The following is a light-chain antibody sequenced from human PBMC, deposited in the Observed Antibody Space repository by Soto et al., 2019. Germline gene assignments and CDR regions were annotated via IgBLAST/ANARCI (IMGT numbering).Light chain of an antibody. Sequence: QAVVTQEPSLTVSPGGTVTLTCGSSTGAVTSGHYPYWFQQKPGQAPRTLIYDTTNKQSWTPARFSGSLLGGKAALTLSGAQPEDESYYYCLLSYNAAGIFGGGTKLTVL. CDR2: DTT. V-gene: IGLV7-46*01. CDR3: LLSYNAAGI. CDR1: TGAVTSGHY. J-gene: IGLJ2*01.